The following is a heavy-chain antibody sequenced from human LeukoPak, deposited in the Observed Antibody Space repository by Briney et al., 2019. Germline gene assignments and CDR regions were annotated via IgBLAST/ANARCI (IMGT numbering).Heavy chain of an antibody. CDR1: GFTFSSYV. CDR3: AKATGYLL. V-gene: IGHV3-23*01. Sequence: GGSLRLSCAASGFTFSSYVMSWVRQAPRKGVAWVSAISGSCGSTYYADSVKGWFTISRGNPKKTLYLQMKSLRHADTAVYYCAKATGYLLWGQGTLVTVSS. CDR2: ISGSCGST. J-gene: IGHJ4*02. D-gene: IGHD1-14*01.